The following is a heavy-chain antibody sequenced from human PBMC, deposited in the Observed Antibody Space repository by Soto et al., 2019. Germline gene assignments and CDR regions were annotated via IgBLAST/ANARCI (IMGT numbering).Heavy chain of an antibody. CDR1: GFTFSSYW. CDR2: INSDGSST. CDR3: ARVVRSRSWPYNWFDP. V-gene: IGHV3-74*01. D-gene: IGHD6-13*01. Sequence: PGGSLRLSXAASGFTFSSYWMHWVRQAPGKGLVWVSRINSDGSSTSYADSVKGRFTISRDNAKNTLYLQMNSLRAEDTAVYYCARVVRSRSWPYNWFDPWGQGTLVTVSS. J-gene: IGHJ5*02.